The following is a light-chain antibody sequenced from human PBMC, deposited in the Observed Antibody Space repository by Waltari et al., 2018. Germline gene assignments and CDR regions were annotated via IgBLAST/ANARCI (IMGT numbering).Light chain of an antibody. CDR2: GAS. J-gene: IGKJ2*01. Sequence: EIVLTQSPGTLSLSPGERATLSCRASQSVSSSYLAWYQQKPGQAPSLLIYGASSRATGIPDRFSGSGSGTDFTHTIRRLEPEDFAVYYCQQYGSSPPFTFGQGTKLEIK. CDR1: QSVSSSY. CDR3: QQYGSSPPFT. V-gene: IGKV3-20*01.